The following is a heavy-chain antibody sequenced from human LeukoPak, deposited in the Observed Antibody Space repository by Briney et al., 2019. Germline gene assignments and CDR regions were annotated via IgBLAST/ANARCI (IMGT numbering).Heavy chain of an antibody. CDR3: ARGAYCGGDCFPSVYYYYYMDV. CDR2: INHSGST. J-gene: IGHJ6*03. D-gene: IGHD2-21*02. Sequence: SETLSLTCAVYGGSFSGYYWGWIRQPPGKGLEWIGEINHSGSTNYNPSLKSRVTISVDTSKNQFSLKLSSVTAADTAVYYCARGAYCGGDCFPSVYYYYYMDVWGKGTTVTVSS. CDR1: GGSFSGYY. V-gene: IGHV4-34*01.